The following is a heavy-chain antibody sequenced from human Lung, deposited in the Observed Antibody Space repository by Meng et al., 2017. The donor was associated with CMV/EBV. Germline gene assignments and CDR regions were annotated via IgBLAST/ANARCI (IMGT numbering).Heavy chain of an antibody. D-gene: IGHD5-18*01. Sequence: ASVKVSXKASGYTFIGYYIHWVRQAPGQGLEWMGCINPNSDGTNYAQKFQGRVTMTRDTSISTAYMELNRLRFDDTAVYYCARSAQLWLDHFEYWGQGTLVTVSS. CDR1: GYTFIGYY. CDR2: INPNSDGT. CDR3: ARSAQLWLDHFEY. V-gene: IGHV1-2*02. J-gene: IGHJ4*02.